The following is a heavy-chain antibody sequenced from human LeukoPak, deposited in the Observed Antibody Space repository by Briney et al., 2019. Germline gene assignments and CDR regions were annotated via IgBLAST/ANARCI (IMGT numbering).Heavy chain of an antibody. V-gene: IGHV1-2*02. CDR2: INPNSGGT. J-gene: IGHJ4*02. CDR1: GYTFTGYY. D-gene: IGHD5-24*01. Sequence: ASVKVSCKASGYTFTGYYMHWVRQAPGQGLEWMGWINPNSGGTNYAQKFQGRVTMTRDTSISTAYMELSRLRSDDTAVYYCAREFQRRDGYNDDHWGQGTLVTVSS. CDR3: AREFQRRDGYNDDH.